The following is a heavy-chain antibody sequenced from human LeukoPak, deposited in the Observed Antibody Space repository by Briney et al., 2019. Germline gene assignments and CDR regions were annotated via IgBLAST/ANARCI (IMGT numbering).Heavy chain of an antibody. CDR3: ARGRSPRGYYYGMDV. J-gene: IGHJ6*02. CDR2: ISSNGGET. D-gene: IGHD1-26*01. CDR1: GFSFSSYV. V-gene: IGHV3-64*02. Sequence: PGGSLRLSCAASGFSFSSYVMHWVRQAPGKGLEYASAISSNGGETYYADSVKGRFTISRDNSKNALYLQMGSLRVEDMAVCYCARGRSPRGYYYGMDVWGQGTTVTVS.